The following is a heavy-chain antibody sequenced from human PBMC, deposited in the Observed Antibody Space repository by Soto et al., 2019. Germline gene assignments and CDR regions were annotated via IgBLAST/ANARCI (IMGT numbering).Heavy chain of an antibody. J-gene: IGHJ5*02. Sequence: SETLSLTCTVSGGSISSSSYYWGWIRQPPGKGLEGIARINYSGSTNYNPSLKSRLTISVDTSKNQFSLKLSSVTAADTAVYYCARGRNSPKCSGGSCYSGGFVWFDPWGQGTLVTVSS. CDR3: ARGRNSPKCSGGSCYSGGFVWFDP. D-gene: IGHD2-15*01. V-gene: IGHV4-39*01. CDR1: GGSISSSSYY. CDR2: INYSGST.